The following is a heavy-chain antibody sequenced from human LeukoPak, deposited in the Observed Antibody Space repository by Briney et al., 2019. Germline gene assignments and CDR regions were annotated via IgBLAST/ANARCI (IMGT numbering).Heavy chain of an antibody. J-gene: IGHJ4*02. CDR1: GFTFSSYS. CDR3: ARGGFEKQWPPPHY. Sequence: GGSLRLSCAASGFTFSSYSMNWVRQAPGKGLEWVSSISSSSSYIYYADSVKGRFTISRDNAKNSLYLQMNSLRAEDTAVYYCARGGFEKQWPPPHYWGQGTLVTVSS. D-gene: IGHD6-19*01. CDR2: ISSSSSYI. V-gene: IGHV3-21*01.